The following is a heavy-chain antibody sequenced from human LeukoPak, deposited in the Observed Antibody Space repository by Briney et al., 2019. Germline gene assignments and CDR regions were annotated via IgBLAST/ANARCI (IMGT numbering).Heavy chain of an antibody. CDR2: MNPNSGNT. D-gene: IGHD2-8*01. J-gene: IGHJ4*02. V-gene: IGHV1-8*01. CDR1: GHTFTSYD. Sequence: ASVKVSCKASGHTFTSYDINWVRQATGQGLEWMGWMNPNSGNTGYAQKFQGRVTITADKSTSTAYMELSSLRSEDTAVYYCARDPSRVYYFDYWGQGTLVTVSS. CDR3: ARDPSRVYYFDY.